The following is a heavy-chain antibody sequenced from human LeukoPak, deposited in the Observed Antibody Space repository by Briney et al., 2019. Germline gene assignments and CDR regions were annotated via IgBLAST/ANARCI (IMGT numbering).Heavy chain of an antibody. V-gene: IGHV4-30-2*01. CDR3: ARGGRFLEPTERVDAFDI. CDR2: IYHSGST. J-gene: IGHJ3*02. D-gene: IGHD3-3*01. Sequence: PSETLSLTCTVSGGSISSGGYYWSWIRQPPGKGLEWIGYIYHSGSTYYNPSLKSRVTISVDRSKNQFSLKLSSVTAADTAVYYCARGGRFLEPTERVDAFDIWGQGTMVTVSS. CDR1: GGSISSGGYY.